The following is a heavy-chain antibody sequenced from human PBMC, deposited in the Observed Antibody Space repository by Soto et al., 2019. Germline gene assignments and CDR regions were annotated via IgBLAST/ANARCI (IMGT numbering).Heavy chain of an antibody. J-gene: IGHJ4*02. CDR1: GYTFTSYA. V-gene: IGHV1-3*01. D-gene: IGHD3-3*01. Sequence: EASVKVSCKASGYTFTSYAMHWVRQAPGQRLEWMGWINAGNGNTKYSQKFQGRVTITRDTSASTAYMELSSLRSEDTAVYYCARPPDYDFWSGYYLAFDYWGQGTLVTVSS. CDR3: ARPPDYDFWSGYYLAFDY. CDR2: INAGNGNT.